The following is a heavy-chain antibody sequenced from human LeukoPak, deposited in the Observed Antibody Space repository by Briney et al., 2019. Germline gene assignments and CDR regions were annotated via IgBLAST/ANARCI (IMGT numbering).Heavy chain of an antibody. D-gene: IGHD2-8*01. V-gene: IGHV4-61*02. Sequence: PSETLSLTCTVSGGSISSGSYYWSWIRQPAGKGLEWIGRIYTSGSTNYNPSLKSRVTISIDTSKNQFSLNLSSVTAADTAVYYCASQYCTNGVCYYFDYWGQGTLVTVSS. J-gene: IGHJ4*02. CDR3: ASQYCTNGVCYYFDY. CDR1: GGSISSGSYY. CDR2: IYTSGST.